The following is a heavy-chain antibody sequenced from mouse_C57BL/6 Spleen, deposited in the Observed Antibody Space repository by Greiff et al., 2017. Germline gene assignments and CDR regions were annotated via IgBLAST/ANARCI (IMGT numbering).Heavy chain of an antibody. CDR2: IDPSDSYT. V-gene: IGHV1-69*01. CDR3: ARGDGYYSWFAY. J-gene: IGHJ3*01. Sequence: VQLQQPGAELVMPGASVKLSCKASGYTFTSYWMHWVKQRPGQGLEWIGEIDPSDSYTNYNQKFKGKSTLTVDKSSSTAYMQLSSLTSEASAVYYCARGDGYYSWFAYWGQGTLVTVSA. D-gene: IGHD2-3*01. CDR1: GYTFTSYW.